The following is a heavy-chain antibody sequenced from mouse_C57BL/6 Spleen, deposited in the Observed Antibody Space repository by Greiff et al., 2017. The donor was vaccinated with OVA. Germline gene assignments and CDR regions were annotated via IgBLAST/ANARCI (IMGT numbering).Heavy chain of an antibody. Sequence: QVQLQQSGAELVRPGTSVKVSCKASGYAFTNYLIEWVKQRPGQGLEWIGVINPGSGGTNYNEKFKGKATLTADKSSSTAYMQLSSLTSEDSAVYFCATGVYSSNFDYWGQGTTLTVSS. CDR2: INPGSGGT. CDR3: ATGVYSSNFDY. V-gene: IGHV1-54*01. CDR1: GYAFTNYL. J-gene: IGHJ2*01. D-gene: IGHD2-10*02.